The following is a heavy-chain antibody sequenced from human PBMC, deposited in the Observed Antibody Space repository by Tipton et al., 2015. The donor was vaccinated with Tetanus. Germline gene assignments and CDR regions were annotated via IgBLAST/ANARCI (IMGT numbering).Heavy chain of an antibody. CDR3: ARGMVSWGIFPY. J-gene: IGHJ4*02. CDR2: IYYSGST. D-gene: IGHD2-8*01. CDR1: GGSFSGYY. V-gene: IGHV4-59*01. Sequence: GLVKPSETLSLTCAVYGGSFSGYYWSWIRQPPGKGLEWIGYIYYSGSTNYNPSLKSRVTISVDTSKNQFSLKLSSVTAADTAVYYCARGMVSWGIFPYWGQGTLVTVSS.